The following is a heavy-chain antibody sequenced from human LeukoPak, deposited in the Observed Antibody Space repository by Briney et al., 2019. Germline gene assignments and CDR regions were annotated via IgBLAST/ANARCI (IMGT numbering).Heavy chain of an antibody. J-gene: IGHJ3*02. CDR2: IYFGATP. D-gene: IGHD6-19*01. Sequence: PSETLSLTCTVSGGSIRSSSYYWGWIRQPPGKGLEWIGTIYFGATPYYNPSLQSRVTISVDRSKNQFSLKLSSVTAADTAVYYCARDRGSSGWDAFDIWGQGTMVTVSS. V-gene: IGHV4-39*07. CDR3: ARDRGSSGWDAFDI. CDR1: GGSIRSSSYY.